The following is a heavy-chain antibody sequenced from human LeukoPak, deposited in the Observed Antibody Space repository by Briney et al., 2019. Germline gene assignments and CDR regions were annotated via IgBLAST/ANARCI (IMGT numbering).Heavy chain of an antibody. D-gene: IGHD6-25*01. CDR2: INSDGSST. Sequence: GGSLRLSCAASGFTFSSYWMHWVRRAPGKGLVWVSRINSDGSSTSYADSVKGRFTISRDNAKNTLYLQMNSLRAEDTAVYYCARDRIGLSGYHDYWGQGTLVTVSS. V-gene: IGHV3-74*01. J-gene: IGHJ4*02. CDR1: GFTFSSYW. CDR3: ARDRIGLSGYHDY.